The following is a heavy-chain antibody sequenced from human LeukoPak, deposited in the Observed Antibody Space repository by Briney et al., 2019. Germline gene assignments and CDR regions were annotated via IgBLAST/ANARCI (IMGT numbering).Heavy chain of an antibody. CDR3: AREVVAVAAANFDY. D-gene: IGHD6-19*01. Sequence: SETLALTCTVSVGSISSSSYYWGWIRQPPGKGLEWIGSIYYSGSTYYNPSLKSRVTISVDTSKNQFSLKLSSVTAADTAVYYCAREVVAVAAANFDYWGQGTLVTVSS. CDR1: VGSISSSSYY. J-gene: IGHJ4*02. V-gene: IGHV4-39*07. CDR2: IYYSGST.